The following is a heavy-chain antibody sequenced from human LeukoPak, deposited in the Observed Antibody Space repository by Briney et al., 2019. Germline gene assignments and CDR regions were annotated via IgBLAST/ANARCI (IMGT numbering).Heavy chain of an antibody. Sequence: GRSLRLSCAASGFTFSSYAMHWVRQAPGKGLEWVAVISYDGSNKYYADSVKGRFTISRDNSKNTLYLQMNSLRAEDTAVYYCARDHGYYDSSGYYLYYFDYWGQGTLVTVSS. CDR3: ARDHGYYDSSGYYLYYFDY. D-gene: IGHD3-22*01. CDR1: GFTFSSYA. J-gene: IGHJ4*02. V-gene: IGHV3-30*04. CDR2: ISYDGSNK.